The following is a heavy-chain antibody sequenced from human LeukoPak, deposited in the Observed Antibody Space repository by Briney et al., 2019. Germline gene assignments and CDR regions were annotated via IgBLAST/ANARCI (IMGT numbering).Heavy chain of an antibody. CDR1: GFTFSDYA. CDR2: VSSSSSTI. CDR3: ARLGRPGYYYMDV. J-gene: IGHJ6*03. Sequence: GGSLRLSCAASGFTFSDYAMSWVRQAPGKGLEWVSYVSSSSSTIYYADSVKGRFTISRDNAKNSLYLQMNSLRAEDTAVYYCARLGRPGYYYMDVWGKGTTVTVSS. V-gene: IGHV3-48*01.